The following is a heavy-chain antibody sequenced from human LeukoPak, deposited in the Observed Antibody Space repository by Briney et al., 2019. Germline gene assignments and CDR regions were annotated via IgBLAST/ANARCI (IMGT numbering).Heavy chain of an antibody. V-gene: IGHV1-2*02. Sequence: ASVKVSCKASGYTFTGYYMHWVRQAPGQELEWMGWINPNSGGTNYAQKFQGRVTMTRDTSISTAYMELSRLRSDDTAVYYCARDLAEYSGYDPLDYWGQGTLVTVSS. CDR3: ARDLAEYSGYDPLDY. CDR1: GYTFTGYY. D-gene: IGHD5-12*01. CDR2: INPNSGGT. J-gene: IGHJ4*02.